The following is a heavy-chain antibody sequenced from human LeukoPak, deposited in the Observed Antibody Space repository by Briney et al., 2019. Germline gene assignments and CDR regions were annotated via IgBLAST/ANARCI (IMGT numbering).Heavy chain of an antibody. D-gene: IGHD3-9*01. CDR3: ARDSRPYYDILTTTVYYFDY. J-gene: IGHJ4*02. V-gene: IGHV1-69*13. CDR2: IIPIFGTA. Sequence: GASVKVSCKASGGTFSSYAISWVRQAPGQGLEWMGGIIPIFGTANYAQKFQGRVTITADESTSTAYMELSSLRSEDTAVYYCARDSRPYYDILTTTVYYFDYWGQGTLVTVSS. CDR1: GGTFSSYA.